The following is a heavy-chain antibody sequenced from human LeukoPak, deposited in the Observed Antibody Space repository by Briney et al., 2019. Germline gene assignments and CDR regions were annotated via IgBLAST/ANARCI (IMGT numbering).Heavy chain of an antibody. J-gene: IGHJ4*02. D-gene: IGHD3-10*01. CDR3: ASTTMVRGETNA. CDR1: GGSFSGYY. Sequence: SETLSLTCAVYGGSFSGYYWNWIRQPPGKGLEWIGEINHSGRTNYNPSLKSRVTISVDTSKKQFSLKLSSVTAADTAVYYCASTTMVRGETNAWGQGTLVTVSS. V-gene: IGHV4-34*01. CDR2: INHSGRT.